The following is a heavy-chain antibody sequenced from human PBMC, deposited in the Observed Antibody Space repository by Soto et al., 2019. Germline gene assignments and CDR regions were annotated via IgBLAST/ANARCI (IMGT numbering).Heavy chain of an antibody. V-gene: IGHV1-18*04. CDR3: VVGSTWSGEDDFDI. CDR1: GYPFTSHG. J-gene: IGHJ3*02. CDR2: ISTWNRNI. Sequence: ASVKVSCKASGYPFTSHGISWVRQAPGQGLERMGWISTWNRNIKYSQNFQDRVILTTDTSTSTVYMEMRSLRSGDTAVDYCVVGSTWSGEDDFDIWGRGTMVTVSS. D-gene: IGHD6-13*01.